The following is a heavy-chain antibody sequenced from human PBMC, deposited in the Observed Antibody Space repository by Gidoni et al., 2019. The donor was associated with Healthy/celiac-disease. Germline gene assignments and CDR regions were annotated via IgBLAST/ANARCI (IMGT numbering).Heavy chain of an antibody. CDR3: ARDLGYPNKAAAPLDH. Sequence: QVQLVESGGGLVKPGGFLRLSCAASGFTFSYYYMSWIRQAPGKGLEWGSYISSSGSTIYYADSVKGRFTISRDNAKNSLYLQMNSLRAEDTAVYYCARDLGYPNKAAAPLDHWGQGTLVTVSS. J-gene: IGHJ4*02. CDR1: GFTFSYYY. V-gene: IGHV3-11*01. CDR2: ISSSGSTI. D-gene: IGHD6-13*01.